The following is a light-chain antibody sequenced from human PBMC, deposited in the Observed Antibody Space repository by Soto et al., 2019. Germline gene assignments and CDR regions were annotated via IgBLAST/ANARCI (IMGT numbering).Light chain of an antibody. Sequence: QSALTQPASVSGSPGQSITISCTGTSSDVGGYIYVSWYQQHPGKAPKLMIFEVSSRPSGVSYRFSGSKSGNTASLTISGLQAEDEADYYCSSYTSSSTLYVFGSGTKLTVL. V-gene: IGLV2-14*01. CDR1: SSDVGGYIY. CDR3: SSYTSSSTLYV. J-gene: IGLJ1*01. CDR2: EVS.